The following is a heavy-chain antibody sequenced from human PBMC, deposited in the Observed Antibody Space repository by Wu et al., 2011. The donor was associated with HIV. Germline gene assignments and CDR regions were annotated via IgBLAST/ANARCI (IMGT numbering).Heavy chain of an antibody. CDR3: ARDESGSSSFYGMDV. J-gene: IGHJ6*02. CDR1: GYTFTTYG. CDR2: ISTYSGNT. V-gene: IGHV1-18*01. Sequence: VKKPGASVKVSCKASGYTFTTYGVSWVRQAPGQGLEWMGWISTYSGNTKYAQRLQGRVSMTTDTPANIAYMELRSLRSDDTAVYYCARDESGSSSFYGMDVWGQGTTVTVSS. D-gene: IGHD1-26*01.